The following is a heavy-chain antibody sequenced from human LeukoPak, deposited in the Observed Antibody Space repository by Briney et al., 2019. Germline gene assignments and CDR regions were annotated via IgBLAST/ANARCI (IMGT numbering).Heavy chain of an antibody. D-gene: IGHD3-22*01. J-gene: IGHJ4*02. V-gene: IGHV3-33*01. CDR3: AGAHYDSSGYLFGY. CDR1: GFTFSSYG. Sequence: GGSLRLSCAASGFTFSSYGMHWVRQAPGKGLEWVAVIWYDGSNKYYADSVKGRFTISRDNSKNTLYLQMNSLRAEDTAVYYCAGAHYDSSGYLFGYWGQGTLVTVSS. CDR2: IWYDGSNK.